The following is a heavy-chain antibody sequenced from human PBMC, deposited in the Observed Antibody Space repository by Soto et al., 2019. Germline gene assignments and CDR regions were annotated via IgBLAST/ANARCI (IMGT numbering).Heavy chain of an antibody. CDR2: TYYRSKWYN. CDR1: GDSVSSNSAA. CDR3: SENWGYCDAFDI. V-gene: IGHV6-1*01. J-gene: IGHJ3*02. D-gene: IGHD3-16*01. Sequence: SQTLSLTCAISGDSVSSNSAAWNWIRQSPSRGLEWLGRTYYRSKWYNDYAVSVKSQITINPVTFKNQFSLQLNSVTPYDTAVYYCSENWGYCDAFDIWGQGTMVTVSS.